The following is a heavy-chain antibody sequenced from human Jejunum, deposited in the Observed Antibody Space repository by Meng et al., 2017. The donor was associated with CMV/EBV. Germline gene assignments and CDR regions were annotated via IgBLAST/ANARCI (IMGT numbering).Heavy chain of an antibody. J-gene: IGHJ3*01. V-gene: IGHV3-23*01. D-gene: IGHD3-16*01. Sequence: WVGQAPGKGREWVANIATGDRFGGGKTKYADSVKGRFTISGDNSKNTLYLQRNSLRVEDTAIYYCAKVIMRSPDGAFDVWGQGTVVTVSS. CDR2: TGDRFGGGKT. CDR3: AKVIMRSPDGAFDV.